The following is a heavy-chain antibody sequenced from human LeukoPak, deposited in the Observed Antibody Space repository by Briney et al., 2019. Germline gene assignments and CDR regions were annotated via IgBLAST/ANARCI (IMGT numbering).Heavy chain of an antibody. CDR2: INTDGSST. V-gene: IGHV3-74*01. Sequence: GGSLRLSCAASGFTFINYWMHWVRQVPGKGLVWVSRINTDGSSTTYADSVKGRFTISRDNAKNALYLQMNSLRAEDMAVYYCARDPGWYYFDSWGQGTLVTVSS. J-gene: IGHJ4*02. CDR3: ARDPGWYYFDS. CDR1: GFTFINYW. D-gene: IGHD6-19*01.